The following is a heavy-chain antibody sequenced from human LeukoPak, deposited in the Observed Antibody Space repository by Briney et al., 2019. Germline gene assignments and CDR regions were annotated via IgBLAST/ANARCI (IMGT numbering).Heavy chain of an antibody. CDR1: GFTFNNYA. J-gene: IGHJ3*02. V-gene: IGHV3-23*01. CDR2: IRDSGATT. Sequence: GGSLRLSCAASGFTFNNYAMSWVRQAPGKGLEWVSAIRDSGATTFYADSVKGRSTISRDNSKNTLYLQMNSLRAEDTAVYYCAKEVAAVGVGAFDTWGQGTMVTVSS. D-gene: IGHD6-13*01. CDR3: AKEVAAVGVGAFDT.